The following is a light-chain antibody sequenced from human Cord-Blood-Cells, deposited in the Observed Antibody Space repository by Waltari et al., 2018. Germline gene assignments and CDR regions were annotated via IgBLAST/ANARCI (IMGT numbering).Light chain of an antibody. CDR1: QSVSSN. J-gene: IGKJ1*01. V-gene: IGKV3-15*01. Sequence: EIVMTQSPATLSVSPGERATLSCRASQSVSSNLAWYQQKPGQAPRRLIYGSSTRATGIPARFSGSGSGTEFTRTNSSRQSEDFAVYYCHKYNNWPRTVGQGNKVEI. CDR2: GSS. CDR3: HKYNNWPRT.